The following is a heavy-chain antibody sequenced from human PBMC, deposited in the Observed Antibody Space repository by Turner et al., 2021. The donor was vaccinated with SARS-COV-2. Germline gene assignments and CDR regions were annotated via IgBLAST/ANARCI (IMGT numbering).Heavy chain of an antibody. CDR1: GYTFTTYG. CDR2: ISANNGNT. D-gene: IGHD3-3*01. CDR3: ARDRHPYYDFWSGYANRQAPDV. Sequence: QVQLVQSGAEVKKPGASVKVSCTSSGYTFTTYGISWVRQAPGQGLEWMGWISANNGNTNYAQKLQGRVTMTTDTSTSTAYMELRSLRSDDTAVYYCARDRHPYYDFWSGYANRQAPDVWGQGTTVTVSS. V-gene: IGHV1-18*04. J-gene: IGHJ6*02.